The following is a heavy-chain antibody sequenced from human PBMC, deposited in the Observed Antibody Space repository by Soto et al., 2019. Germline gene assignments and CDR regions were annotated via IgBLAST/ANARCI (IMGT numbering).Heavy chain of an antibody. J-gene: IGHJ4*02. Sequence: PGESLKISCKGSGYSFTSYCIGWVRQMPGKGLEWMGIIYPGDSDTRYSPSFQGQVTISADKSISTAYLQWSSLKASDTAMYYCARQSSGWYHTPTRVRVGTTQFDYWGQGTLVTVSS. CDR3: ARQSSGWYHTPTRVRVGTTQFDY. V-gene: IGHV5-51*01. CDR2: IYPGDSDT. D-gene: IGHD6-19*01. CDR1: GYSFTSYC.